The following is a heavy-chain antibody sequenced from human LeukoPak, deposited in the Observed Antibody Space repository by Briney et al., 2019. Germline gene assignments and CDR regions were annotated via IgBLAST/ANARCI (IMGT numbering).Heavy chain of an antibody. CDR1: GGTFSSYA. CDR3: ASKPIVVVPAARSGDTYYYYGMDV. D-gene: IGHD2-2*01. Sequence: GASVTVSCKASGGTFSSYAFSWVRQAPGQGLEWMGGVIPNFGTANYAQKFQGRVTITADESTSTAYMELSSLRSEDTAVYYCASKPIVVVPAARSGDTYYYYGMDVWGQGTTVTVSS. J-gene: IGHJ6*02. CDR2: VIPNFGTA. V-gene: IGHV1-69*13.